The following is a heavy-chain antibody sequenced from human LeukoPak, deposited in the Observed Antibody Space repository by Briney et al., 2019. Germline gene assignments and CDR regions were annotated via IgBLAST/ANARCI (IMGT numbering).Heavy chain of an antibody. V-gene: IGHV5-51*01. Sequence: GASMKISSKGSGYSFTSYWIGWVRQMPGKGLEWLGIIYPGDSDTRYSPSFQGQVTISADKSISTDYLQRSSLKASDTAMDYCARHSYYGSGSLSPYGMDVWGQGTTVTVSS. J-gene: IGHJ6*02. CDR1: GYSFTSYW. CDR3: ARHSYYGSGSLSPYGMDV. CDR2: IYPGDSDT. D-gene: IGHD3-10*01.